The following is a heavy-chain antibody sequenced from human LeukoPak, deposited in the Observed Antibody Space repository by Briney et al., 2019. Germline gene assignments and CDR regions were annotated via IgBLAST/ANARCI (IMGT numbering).Heavy chain of an antibody. J-gene: IGHJ5*02. D-gene: IGHD3-10*01. CDR1: GYTFTSYG. CDR3: ARDSMGFYGSGSGT. V-gene: IGHV1-18*01. CDR2: ISAYNGNT. Sequence: EASVKVSCKASGYTFTSYGISWVRQAPGQGLEWMGWISAYNGNTNYAQKLQGRVTMTTDTSTSTAYMELRSLRSDDTAVYYCARDSMGFYGSGSGTWGQGTLVTVSS.